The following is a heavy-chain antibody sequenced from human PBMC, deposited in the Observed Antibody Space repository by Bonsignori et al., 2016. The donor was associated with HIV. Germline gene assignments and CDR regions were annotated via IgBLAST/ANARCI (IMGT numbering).Heavy chain of an antibody. Sequence: GGSLRLSCAASGFNFKTYAMHWVRQVPGKGLEWVAAISKDSKLEYYAVSVRGRFSVSRDNSRNTLYLQIHDVTFDDRGLYYCARDPRIVNRPGFDYWGPGTLVTVSS. CDR2: ISKDSKLE. J-gene: IGHJ4*02. V-gene: IGHV3-30*03. CDR1: GFNFKTYA. CDR3: ARDPRIVNRPGFDY. D-gene: IGHD6-6*01.